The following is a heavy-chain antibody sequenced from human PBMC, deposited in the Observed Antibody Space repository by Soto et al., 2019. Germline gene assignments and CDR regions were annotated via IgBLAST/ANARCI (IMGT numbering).Heavy chain of an antibody. D-gene: IGHD2-2*01. V-gene: IGHV3-23*01. CDR1: GFTFSNYA. CDR3: AELASQLPNAIDY. CDR2: IGGSGGST. J-gene: IGHJ4*02. Sequence: EVQLLESGGGLVQPGGSLRLSCAASGFTFSNYAMSWVRQAPGKGLEWVSAIGGSGGSTYYADSVKGRFTISRDNSKNTLDLEMNSLRDEDTGIYFCAELASQLPNAIDYWGQGTLVTASS.